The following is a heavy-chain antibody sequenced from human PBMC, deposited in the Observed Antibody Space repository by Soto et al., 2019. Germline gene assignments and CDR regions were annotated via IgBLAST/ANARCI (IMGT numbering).Heavy chain of an antibody. V-gene: IGHV5-51*01. CDR2: IYPGDSDT. CDR3: ARTTAIPNFGIDY. CDR1: GYSFTSYW. Sequence: PRESLKISCKGSGYSFTSYWIGWVRQMPGKGLEWMGIIYPGDSDTRYSPSFQGQVTISADKSISTAYLQWSSLKASDTAMYYCARTTAIPNFGIDYWGQGTLVTVSS. D-gene: IGHD2-21*02. J-gene: IGHJ4*02.